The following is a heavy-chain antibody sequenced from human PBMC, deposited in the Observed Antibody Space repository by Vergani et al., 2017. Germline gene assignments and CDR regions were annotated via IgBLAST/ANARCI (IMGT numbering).Heavy chain of an antibody. CDR3: VSGTMVRGAA. Sequence: QVQLQESGPGLVKPSETLSLTCAVSGYSISSGYYWGWIRQPPGKGLEWIGSIYHSGRTYYNPSLKSGVTISVDTSKNQFSLKLSSVTAADTAGYYCVSGTMVRGAAWGQGTLVTVSS. CDR2: IYHSGRT. V-gene: IGHV4-38-2*01. CDR1: GYSISSGYY. D-gene: IGHD3-10*01. J-gene: IGHJ5*02.